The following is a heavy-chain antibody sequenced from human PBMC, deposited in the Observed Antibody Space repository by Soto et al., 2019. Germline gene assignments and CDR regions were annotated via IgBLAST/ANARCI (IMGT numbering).Heavy chain of an antibody. CDR2: IDLTSGDT. CDR1: GYTFTGYY. CDR3: ARDTPTYSGSSDDDF. J-gene: IGHJ4*02. V-gene: IGHV1-2*02. D-gene: IGHD6-6*01. Sequence: ASVKVSCKASGYTFTGYYMHWVRQAPGQGLEWMGWIDLTSGDTNYAQRFQGRVTMTRDTSINTAYMELSGLTSDDTAVFYCARDTPTYSGSSDDDFWGQGTLVTVSS.